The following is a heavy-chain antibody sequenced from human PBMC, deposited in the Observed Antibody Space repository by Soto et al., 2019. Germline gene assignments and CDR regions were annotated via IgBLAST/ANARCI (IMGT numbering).Heavy chain of an antibody. CDR1: GFTFSSYA. CDR2: ISYDGSNK. J-gene: IGHJ6*02. V-gene: IGHV3-30-3*01. Sequence: QVQLVESGGGVVQPGRSLRLSCAASGFTFSSYAMHWVRQAPGKGLEWVAVISYDGSNKYYADSVKGRFTISRDNSKNTLYLQMNSLRAEDTAVYYCARDDGGNSNSYYGMDVWGQGTTVTVSS. D-gene: IGHD2-21*02. CDR3: ARDDGGNSNSYYGMDV.